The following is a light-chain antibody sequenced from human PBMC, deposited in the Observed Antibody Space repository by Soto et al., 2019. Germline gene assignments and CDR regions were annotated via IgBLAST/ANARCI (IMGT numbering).Light chain of an antibody. Sequence: DILMTQSPSTLSSSVGDRVTITCRARETVTKCLAWYQQKPGQAPKLLIYDASRLQTGVPSRFSGSESGADFTLTISSLQPEDFAIYYCQQYSNYPHTFGGGTKLEIK. CDR2: DAS. V-gene: IGKV1-5*01. J-gene: IGKJ4*01. CDR3: QQYSNYPHT. CDR1: ETVTKC.